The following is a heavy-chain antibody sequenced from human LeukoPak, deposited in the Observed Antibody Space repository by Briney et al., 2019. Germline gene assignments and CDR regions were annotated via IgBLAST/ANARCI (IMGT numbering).Heavy chain of an antibody. D-gene: IGHD1/OR15-1a*01. CDR2: ISSGSRST. J-gene: IGHJ5*02. CDR1: GFTFSSYT. V-gene: IGHV3-21*01. CDR3: ARDLWGTPPGPIP. Sequence: GGSLRLSCAASGFTFSSYTMNWVREAPGKGREGGSSISSGSRSTFYADSVKGRFTIYRDNTKNSLYPQLNSLRADDTAVYYCARDLWGTPPGPIPWGQGTLVIVSS.